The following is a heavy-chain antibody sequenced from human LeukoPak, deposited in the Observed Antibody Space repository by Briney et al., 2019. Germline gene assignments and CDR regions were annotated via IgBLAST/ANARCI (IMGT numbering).Heavy chain of an antibody. CDR2: IYSDENT. V-gene: IGHV3-66*01. J-gene: IGHJ4*02. CDR1: GFTVSSNF. CDR3: AMTIPAAMLWGDY. D-gene: IGHD2-2*01. Sequence: GGSLRLSCAASGFTVSSNFMSWVRQAPGKGLEWVSVIYSDENTHYADSVKGRFTISRDISKNTVYLQMDSLTVEDTAVYYCAMTIPAAMLWGDYWGQGTLVTVSS.